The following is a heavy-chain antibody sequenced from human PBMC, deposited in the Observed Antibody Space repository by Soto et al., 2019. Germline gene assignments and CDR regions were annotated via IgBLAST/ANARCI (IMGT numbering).Heavy chain of an antibody. CDR1: GFTFSSYA. Sequence: GGSLRLSCAASGFTFSSYAMSWVRQAPGKGLEWVSAISGSGVRTYYAVTVKGRFTISRDNSKNTQYLQMNSLRAEDTAVYYCAKDVDPGSVVVVVAFNYWGQGTLVTVSS. V-gene: IGHV3-23*01. D-gene: IGHD2-15*01. CDR2: ISGSGVRT. J-gene: IGHJ4*02. CDR3: AKDVDPGSVVVVVAFNY.